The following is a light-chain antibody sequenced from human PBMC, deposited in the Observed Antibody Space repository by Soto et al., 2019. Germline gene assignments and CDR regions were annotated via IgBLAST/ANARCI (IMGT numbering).Light chain of an antibody. J-gene: IGKJ1*01. CDR2: KAS. CDR3: QQSWT. V-gene: IGKV1-5*03. Sequence: DIQLTQSPSTLCASVGDRVTITCRASQSISSWLAWYQQKPGKAPKLLIYKASSLESGVPSRFSGSGSGTEFTLTISSLQPDDFATYYCQQSWTFGQGTKVEIK. CDR1: QSISSW.